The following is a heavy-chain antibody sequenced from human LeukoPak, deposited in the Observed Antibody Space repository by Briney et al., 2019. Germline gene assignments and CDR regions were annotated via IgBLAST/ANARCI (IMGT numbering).Heavy chain of an antibody. V-gene: IGHV3-23*01. Sequence: GGSLRLSCAASGFTFSSFAMSWVRQAPGKGLEWVSGISGSGDTTYYADSVKGRFTISGDNSKNTLYLQMNSLRAEDTAVYYCASPYSSSWLPDAFDIWGQGTMVTVSS. CDR2: ISGSGDTT. CDR3: ASPYSSSWLPDAFDI. CDR1: GFTFSSFA. D-gene: IGHD6-13*01. J-gene: IGHJ3*02.